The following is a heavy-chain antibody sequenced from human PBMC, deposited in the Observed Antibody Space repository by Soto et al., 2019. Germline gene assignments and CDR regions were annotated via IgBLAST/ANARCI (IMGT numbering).Heavy chain of an antibody. J-gene: IGHJ4*02. CDR1: GASIRSYY. CDR3: ARRYGGNFDY. V-gene: IGHV4-59*01. D-gene: IGHD1-26*01. CDR2: IHHSGST. Sequence: SETLSLTCTVSGASIRSYYWSWIRQPPGKGLEWIGFIHHSGSTNYNPSLKSRLTMSVDTSKNQFSLKLSSVTAADTAVYYCARRYGGNFDYWGQGTLVTVS.